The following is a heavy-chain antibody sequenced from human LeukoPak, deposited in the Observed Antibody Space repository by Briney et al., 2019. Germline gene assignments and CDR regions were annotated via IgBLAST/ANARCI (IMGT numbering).Heavy chain of an antibody. V-gene: IGHV1-2*02. CDR2: INPNSGGT. J-gene: IGHJ4*02. Sequence: ASVKVSCKASGYTFTGYYMHWVRQAPGQGLEWMGWINPNSGGTNYAQKFQGRVTMTRDTSISTAYMELSRLRSDDTAVYYRATIAAAGTYSFDYWGQGTLVTVSS. CDR3: ATIAAAGTYSFDY. D-gene: IGHD6-13*01. CDR1: GYTFTGYY.